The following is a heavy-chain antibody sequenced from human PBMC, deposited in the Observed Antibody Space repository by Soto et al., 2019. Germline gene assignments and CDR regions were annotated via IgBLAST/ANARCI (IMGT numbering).Heavy chain of an antibody. J-gene: IGHJ5*02. CDR2: INHSGST. V-gene: IGHV4-34*01. Sequence: ETLSLTCAVYGGSFSGYYWTWIRQPPGTGLEWIGEINHSGSTNYNPSLKSRVTISVDTSKNQFSLKLTSVTAADTAVYYCASPKIAFYNWFDPWGQGTLVTVSS. D-gene: IGHD3-3*02. CDR1: GGSFSGYY. CDR3: ASPKIAFYNWFDP.